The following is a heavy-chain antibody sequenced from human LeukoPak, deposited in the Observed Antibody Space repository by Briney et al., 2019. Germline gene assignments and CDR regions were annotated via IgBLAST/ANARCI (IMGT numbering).Heavy chain of an antibody. Sequence: GGSLRLSCAASGFTFSSYGMHWVRQAPGKGLEWVAFIRYDGSNKYYADSVKGRFTISRDNSKNTLYLQMNSLRAEDTAVHYCAKDFWSGSGFDYWGQGTLVTVSS. CDR1: GFTFSSYG. J-gene: IGHJ4*02. CDR2: IRYDGSNK. V-gene: IGHV3-30*02. D-gene: IGHD3-3*01. CDR3: AKDFWSGSGFDY.